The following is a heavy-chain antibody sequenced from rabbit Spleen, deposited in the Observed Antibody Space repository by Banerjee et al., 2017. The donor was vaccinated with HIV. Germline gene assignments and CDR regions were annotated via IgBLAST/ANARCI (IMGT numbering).Heavy chain of an antibody. D-gene: IGHD8-1*01. J-gene: IGHJ6*01. CDR1: GFDFTSYYM. V-gene: IGHV1S45*01. CDR3: ARDAGTSFSSYGMDL. CDR2: IYAGNSGTT. Sequence: QEQLVESGGGLVQPGGSLKLSCKASGFDFTSYYMSWVRQAPGKGLEWIACIYAGNSGTTYYASWAKGRFTISKTSSTTVTLQMTSLTDADTATYFCARDAGTSFSSYGMDLWGPGTLVTVS.